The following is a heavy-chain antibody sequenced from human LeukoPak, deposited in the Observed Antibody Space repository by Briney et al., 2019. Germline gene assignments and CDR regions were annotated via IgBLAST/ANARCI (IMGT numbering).Heavy chain of an antibody. D-gene: IGHD2-2*01. CDR2: ISSSSSYI. Sequence: GTSLRLSCAASGFNFSSYAMHWVRRAPGKGLEWVSSISSSSSYIYYADSVKGRFTISRDNAKNSLYLQMNSLRAEDTAVYYCARDVGAYQLLYNPYYFDYWGQGTLVTVSS. J-gene: IGHJ4*02. CDR3: ARDVGAYQLLYNPYYFDY. CDR1: GFNFSSYA. V-gene: IGHV3-21*01.